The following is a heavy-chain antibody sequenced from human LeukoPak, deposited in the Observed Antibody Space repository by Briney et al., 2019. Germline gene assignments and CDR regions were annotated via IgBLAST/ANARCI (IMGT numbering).Heavy chain of an antibody. J-gene: IGHJ4*02. D-gene: IGHD3-22*01. V-gene: IGHV4-59*01. Sequence: SETLSLTCTVSGGSISSYYWSWIRQPPGKGLEWIGYIYYSGSTNYNPSLKSRVTISVDTSKNQFSLKLSSVTAAVTAVYYCAREGGGTMYYDSSGYFDYWGQGTLVTVSS. CDR2: IYYSGST. CDR1: GGSISSYY. CDR3: AREGGGTMYYDSSGYFDY.